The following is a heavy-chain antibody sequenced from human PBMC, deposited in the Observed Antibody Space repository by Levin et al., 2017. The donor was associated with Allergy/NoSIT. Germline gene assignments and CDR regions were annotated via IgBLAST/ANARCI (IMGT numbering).Heavy chain of an antibody. J-gene: IGHJ4*02. CDR3: ARGGTDFLDCLLYYY. V-gene: IGHV3-33*01. D-gene: IGHD3-9*01. CDR1: GFTFSNCG. Sequence: GGSLRLSCAASGFTFSNCGMHWVRQAPGKGLEWVAVIRYDGSNKYYADSVKGRFTISRDNSENTLYLQMNSLRAEDTAVYYCARGGTDFLDCLLYYYWGQGTLVTVSS. CDR2: IRYDGSNK.